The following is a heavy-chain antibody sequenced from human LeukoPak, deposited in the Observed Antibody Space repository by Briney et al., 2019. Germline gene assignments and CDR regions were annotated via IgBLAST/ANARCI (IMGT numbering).Heavy chain of an antibody. D-gene: IGHD3-10*01. CDR3: ARDRGTYGSGTYNWFDP. CDR2: INPDSGVT. V-gene: IGHV1-2*02. J-gene: IGHJ5*02. Sequence: ASVKVSCKASGYTFTDNYIHWVRQAPGQGLEWMGWINPDSGVTNYAQRFQGRVTMTRDTSISTAYMELTRLRSDDTAVYYCARDRGTYGSGTYNWFDPWGQGTLVTVSS. CDR1: GYTFTDNY.